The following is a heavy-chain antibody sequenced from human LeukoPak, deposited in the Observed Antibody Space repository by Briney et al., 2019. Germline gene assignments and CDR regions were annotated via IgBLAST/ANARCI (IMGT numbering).Heavy chain of an antibody. CDR3: ARVPAKAPGGGWTNYHYGVDV. J-gene: IGHJ6*04. CDR2: VNSDGNVI. CDR1: GFTFNLYW. D-gene: IGHD2-21*01. V-gene: IGHV3-74*01. Sequence: GGSLRLSCAASGFTFNLYWMHWVRQAPGKGLVWVSRVNSDGNVINYADSVKGRFTISRDNAKNTLYLQMSSLRAEDTAVYYCARVPAKAPGGGWTNYHYGVDVWGKGTTVSVSS.